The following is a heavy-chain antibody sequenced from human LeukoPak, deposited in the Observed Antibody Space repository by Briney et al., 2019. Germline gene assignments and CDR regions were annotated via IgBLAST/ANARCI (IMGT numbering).Heavy chain of an antibody. CDR2: IHTTGRT. Sequence: PSETLSLTCTVSGGSISSYYWGWIRQPAGKELEWIGRIHTTGRTNYNPSLKSRVYISVGTSKNQFSLELSSLTAADTAVYYCAREFDYEGVDPWGQGTLVTVSS. V-gene: IGHV4-4*07. CDR3: AREFDYEGVDP. D-gene: IGHD4-17*01. J-gene: IGHJ5*02. CDR1: GGSISSYY.